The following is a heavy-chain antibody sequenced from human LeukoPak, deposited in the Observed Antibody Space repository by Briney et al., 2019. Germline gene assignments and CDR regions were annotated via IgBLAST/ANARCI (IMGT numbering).Heavy chain of an antibody. V-gene: IGHV3-7*01. Sequence: PGGSLRLSWAASGFTFSTYWMGWVRQAPGKGLEWVAKIKPDGSEKDHVDSVKGRFTISRDNAKNSLYLQLNSLRAEDTAVYYCARSRFYFDYWGQGTLVTVSS. CDR1: GFTFSTYW. J-gene: IGHJ4*02. CDR2: IKPDGSEK. CDR3: ARSRFYFDY.